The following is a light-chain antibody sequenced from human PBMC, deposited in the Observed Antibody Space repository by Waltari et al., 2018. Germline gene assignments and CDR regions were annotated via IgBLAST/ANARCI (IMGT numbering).Light chain of an antibody. CDR3: QQRSTWPLT. CDR2: DAF. CDR1: QSVNSY. V-gene: IGKV3-11*01. Sequence: EIVLTQSPATLSLSPGERATLSCKTSQSVNSYLAWYQQKPGQAPRLLIYDAFNRDTGIPARFSCSGSGTDFTLTISSLEPEDFAVYYCQQRSTWPLTFGGGTKVEIK. J-gene: IGKJ4*01.